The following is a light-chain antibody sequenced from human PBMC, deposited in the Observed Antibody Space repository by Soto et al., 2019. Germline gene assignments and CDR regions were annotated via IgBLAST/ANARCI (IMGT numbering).Light chain of an antibody. J-gene: IGLJ3*02. CDR2: DVS. CDR3: SSYTSSSTRV. Sequence: QSALTQPASVSGSPGQSITISCTGTSSDVGGYTYVSWYQQHPGKAPKLMSYDVSNRPSGVSNRLSGSKSGNTASLTISGLQAEDEADYYCSSYTSSSTRVFGGGTNLTVL. CDR1: SSDVGGYTY. V-gene: IGLV2-14*01.